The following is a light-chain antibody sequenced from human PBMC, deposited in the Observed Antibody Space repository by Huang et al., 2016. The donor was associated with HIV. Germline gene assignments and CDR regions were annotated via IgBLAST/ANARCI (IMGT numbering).Light chain of an antibody. CDR3: MQALQTPIT. V-gene: IGKV2-28*01. CDR1: QSLLHSYGYNY. Sequence: DIVMTQSPLSLPVTPGGSASISCRSSQSLLHSYGYNYLDWYVQKPGQCPQLLIYVGANRAFGVPDRFSGSGSGTDFTLKISRVEAEDVGVYFCMQALQTPITFGQGTRLEIK. CDR2: VGA. J-gene: IGKJ5*01.